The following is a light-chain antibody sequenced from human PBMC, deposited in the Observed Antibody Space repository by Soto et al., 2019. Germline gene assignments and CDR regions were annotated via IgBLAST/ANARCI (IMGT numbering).Light chain of an antibody. V-gene: IGKV3-15*01. J-gene: IGKJ4*01. CDR2: DTS. CDR1: QGIGDT. Sequence: EVVMTQSPATLTVSSCEGPSLALRASQGIGDTLAWYQHKPGQTPRLLIYDTSTRATGVPARFSGSRSGTEFTLTINSLQSEDFAVYYCQRYNNWPLTFGGGTKVDIK. CDR3: QRYNNWPLT.